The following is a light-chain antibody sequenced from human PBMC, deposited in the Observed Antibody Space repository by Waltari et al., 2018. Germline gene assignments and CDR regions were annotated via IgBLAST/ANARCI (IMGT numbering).Light chain of an antibody. V-gene: IGLV1-40*02. CDR1: NSNIGAFQ. Sequence: QSVLTQPPSVSGAPGQRVTISCIGTNSNIGAFQVHLYQKSPGAAPKLLIYGNSNRPAGVPDRFSGSKSDTSSSLVITGLQVEDEGDFYCQSYDNILHGCVFGTGTKVIV. CDR3: QSYDNILHGCV. CDR2: GNS. J-gene: IGLJ1*01.